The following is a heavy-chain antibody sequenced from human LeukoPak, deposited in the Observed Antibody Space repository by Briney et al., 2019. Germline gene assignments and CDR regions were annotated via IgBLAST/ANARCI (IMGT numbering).Heavy chain of an antibody. CDR3: ARGPYSSDAGY. V-gene: IGHV4-34*01. Sequence: TTSETLSLTCAVYGGSFTSYYWSWIRQPPGKGLEWIGEISHTGHTNYNPSLKSPVTLSVETCKNQLSLILTPVTAADTAVYYCARGPYSSDAGYWGQGTLVTVSS. D-gene: IGHD6-25*01. CDR2: ISHTGHT. CDR1: GGSFTSYY. J-gene: IGHJ4*02.